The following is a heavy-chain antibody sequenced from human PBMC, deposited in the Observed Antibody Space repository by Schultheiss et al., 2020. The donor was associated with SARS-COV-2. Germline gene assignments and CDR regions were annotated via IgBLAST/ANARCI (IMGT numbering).Heavy chain of an antibody. Sequence: SETLSLTCAVYGGSFSGYYWSWIRQPPGKGLEWIGRIYTSGSTNYNPSLKSRVTMSVDTSKNQFSLKLSSVTAADTAVYYCARGVVPAAISTLVRFDPWGQGTLVTVSS. CDR3: ARGVVPAAISTLVRFDP. J-gene: IGHJ5*02. V-gene: IGHV4-59*10. D-gene: IGHD2-2*02. CDR2: IYTSGST. CDR1: GGSFSGYY.